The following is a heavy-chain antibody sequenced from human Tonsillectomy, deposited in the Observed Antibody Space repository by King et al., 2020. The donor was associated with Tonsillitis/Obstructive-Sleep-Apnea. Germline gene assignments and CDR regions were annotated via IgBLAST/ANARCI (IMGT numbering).Heavy chain of an antibody. D-gene: IGHD6-6*01. CDR1: GFTFSSYG. CDR3: ARDGVSEYRSSSFGYYFDY. J-gene: IGHJ4*02. CDR2: IWYDGSNK. V-gene: IGHV3-33*01. Sequence: VQLVESGGGVVQPGRSLRLSCAASGFTFSSYGMHWVRQAPGKGLEWVAVIWYDGSNKYYADSVKGRFTISRDNSKNTLYLQMNSLRAEDTAVYYCARDGVSEYRSSSFGYYFDYWGQGTLVTVSS.